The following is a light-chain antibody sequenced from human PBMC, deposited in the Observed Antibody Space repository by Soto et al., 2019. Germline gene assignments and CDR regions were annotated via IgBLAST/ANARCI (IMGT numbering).Light chain of an antibody. J-gene: IGLJ1*01. CDR2: DVT. CDR1: SNDVGGYNF. CDR3: SSYGGSYGLF. Sequence: QSALTQPASVSGSPGQSITISCTGSSNDVGGYNFVSWYQHHPGKAPKLIIYDVTNRPSGVSNRFSGSKSGNTASLTISGLQSDDEADYYCSSYGGSYGLFFGTGTKLTVL. V-gene: IGLV2-14*03.